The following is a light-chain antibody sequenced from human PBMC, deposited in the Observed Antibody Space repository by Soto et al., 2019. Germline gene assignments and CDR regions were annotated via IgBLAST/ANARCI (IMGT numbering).Light chain of an antibody. CDR2: AAS. V-gene: IGKV1-5*01. CDR3: QQYNSYSPRWT. CDR1: QSISNH. Sequence: DVQMTQSPSSLSASEDNRVITHCRSIQSISNHLNWYQQKPGKAPKLLIFAASSLQSGVPSRFSGSRSGTEFTLTISSLQPDDFATYYCQQYNSYSPRWTFGQGTKVDIK. J-gene: IGKJ1*01.